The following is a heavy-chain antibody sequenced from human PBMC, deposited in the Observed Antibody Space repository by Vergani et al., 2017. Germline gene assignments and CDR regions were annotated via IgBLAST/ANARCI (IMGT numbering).Heavy chain of an antibody. CDR2: ISSSSSYI. J-gene: IGHJ4*02. D-gene: IGHD3-16*01. CDR1: GFTFSSYS. Sequence: EVQLVESGGGLVKPGGSLRLSCAASGFTFSSYSLNWVRQAPGKGLEWVSSISSSSSYIYYADSVKGRFTISRDNAKNSLYLQMNSLRAEDTAVYYCARGKTRIMITFGGVRIDYWGQGTLVTVSS. V-gene: IGHV3-21*01. CDR3: ARGKTRIMITFGGVRIDY.